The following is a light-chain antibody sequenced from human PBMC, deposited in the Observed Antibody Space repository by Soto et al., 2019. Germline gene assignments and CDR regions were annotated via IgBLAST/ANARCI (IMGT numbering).Light chain of an antibody. J-gene: IGLJ1*01. V-gene: IGLV2-14*01. CDR2: DVS. CDR3: SSYTTNNTPV. CDR1: SSDVGLYNY. Sequence: QSALTQPASVSGSPGQSITISCTGTSSDVGLYNYVSWYQQHPGKAPKLMIDDVSNRPSGVSNRFSGSKSGNTASLTISGLQAEDEAEYYCSSYTTNNTPVFGTGTKLTVL.